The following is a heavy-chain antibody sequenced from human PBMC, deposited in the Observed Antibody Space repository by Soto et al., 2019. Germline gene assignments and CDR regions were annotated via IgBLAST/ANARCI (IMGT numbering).Heavy chain of an antibody. CDR1: GDSNSSYY. CDR3: ARARNFLTGSYKGGFYHFDY. D-gene: IGHD3-9*01. Sequence: PSETLSLTCTVSGDSNSSYYWSWIRQPPGKGLEWIGYISYSGSTTYNPSLKSRLTISLHTSRNQFSLALDSVTAADTAVYYCARARNFLTGSYKGGFYHFDYWGQGTLVTVSS. J-gene: IGHJ4*02. V-gene: IGHV4-59*01. CDR2: ISYSGST.